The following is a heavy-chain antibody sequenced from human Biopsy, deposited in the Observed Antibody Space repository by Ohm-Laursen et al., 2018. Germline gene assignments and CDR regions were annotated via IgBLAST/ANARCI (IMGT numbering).Heavy chain of an antibody. CDR2: TYYRSQWHS. Sequence: PSQTLSLTCAISGDSVSNKDAAWNWIRRSPSRGLEWLGRTYYRSQWHSDYAVFVRGRLTIKSDTSRNQFSLQLNSVTPDDTAIYFCARETPTGIPFNWFDPWGQGTLVTVSS. CDR3: ARETPTGIPFNWFDP. CDR1: GDSVSNKDAA. J-gene: IGHJ5*02. V-gene: IGHV6-1*01. D-gene: IGHD1-1*01.